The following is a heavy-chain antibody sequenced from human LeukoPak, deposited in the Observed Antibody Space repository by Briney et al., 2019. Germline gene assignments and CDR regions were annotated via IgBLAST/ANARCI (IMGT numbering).Heavy chain of an antibody. D-gene: IGHD2-8*01. CDR3: AKSVVLMDRPKY. CDR1: GFTFSGYA. CDR2: ISGSGGST. Sequence: GGSLRLSCAASGFTFSGYAMSWVRQAPGKGLEWVSAISGSGGSTYYADSVKGRFTISRDNSKNTLYLQMNSLRAEDTAVYYCAKSVVLMDRPKYWGQGTLVTVSS. J-gene: IGHJ4*02. V-gene: IGHV3-23*01.